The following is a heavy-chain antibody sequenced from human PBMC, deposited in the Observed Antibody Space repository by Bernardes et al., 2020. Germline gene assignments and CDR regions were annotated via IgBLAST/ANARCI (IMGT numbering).Heavy chain of an antibody. V-gene: IGHV4-59*01. Sequence: SETLSLTCPVSGGSISSYYWSWIRQPPGKGLEWIGYIYYSGSTNYNPSLKSRVSISVDTSKNQFSLKLSSVTAADTAVYYCARDLRYSSGYYGMDVWGQGTTVTVSS. CDR2: IYYSGST. CDR1: GGSISSYY. J-gene: IGHJ6*02. D-gene: IGHD6-19*01. CDR3: ARDLRYSSGYYGMDV.